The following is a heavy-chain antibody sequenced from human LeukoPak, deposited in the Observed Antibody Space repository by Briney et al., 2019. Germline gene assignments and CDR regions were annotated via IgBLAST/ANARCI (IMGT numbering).Heavy chain of an antibody. Sequence: SVKVSCQASGGTFSSYAISWVRPPPGQGLECMGRIIPILGIANYAQKFQGRVTITADKSTSTAYMELSSLRSEDTAVYYCAREGIAAAGARALLPYYFDYWGQGTLVTVSS. D-gene: IGHD6-13*01. J-gene: IGHJ4*02. V-gene: IGHV1-69*04. CDR3: AREGIAAAGARALLPYYFDY. CDR2: IIPILGIA. CDR1: GGTFSSYA.